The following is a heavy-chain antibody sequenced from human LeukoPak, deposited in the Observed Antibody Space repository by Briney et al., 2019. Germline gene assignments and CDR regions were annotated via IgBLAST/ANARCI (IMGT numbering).Heavy chain of an antibody. J-gene: IGHJ4*02. CDR3: ARRRDGYNYDFDY. D-gene: IGHD5-24*01. V-gene: IGHV4-61*02. CDR1: GGSISSGSYY. Sequence: SETLSLTCTVSGGSISSGSYYWSWIRQPAGKGLEWIGRIYTTGSTNYNPSLKSRVTISVDTSKNQFSLKLSSVTAADTAVYYCARRRDGYNYDFDYWGQGTLVTVSS. CDR2: IYTTGST.